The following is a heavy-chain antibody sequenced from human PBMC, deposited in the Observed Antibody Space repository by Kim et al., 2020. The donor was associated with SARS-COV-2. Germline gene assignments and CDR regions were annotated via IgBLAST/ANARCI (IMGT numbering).Heavy chain of an antibody. J-gene: IGHJ4*02. D-gene: IGHD4-17*01. V-gene: IGHV3-64D*09. Sequence: GGSLRLSCSASGFTFSSYAMHWVRQAPGKGLEYVSAISSNGGSTYYADSVKGRFTISRDNSKNTLYLQMSSLRAEDTAVYYCVKVFGPLTDYGDYEAGDYWGQGTLVTVSS. CDR2: ISSNGGST. CDR1: GFTFSSYA. CDR3: VKVFGPLTDYGDYEAGDY.